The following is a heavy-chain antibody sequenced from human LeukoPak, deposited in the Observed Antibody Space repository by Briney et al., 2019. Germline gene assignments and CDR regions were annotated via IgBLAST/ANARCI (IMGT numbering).Heavy chain of an antibody. D-gene: IGHD6-13*01. J-gene: IGHJ5*02. CDR2: ISGSGGST. V-gene: IGHV3-23*01. CDR1: GFTFTSYA. Sequence: GGSLRLSSAASGFTFTSYAMSWVRQAPGKGLEWVSAISGSGGSTYYADSVKGRFTISRDNSKNTLYLQMNSLRAEDTAVYYCAKPRPSYSSSWYDHWGQGTLVTVSS. CDR3: AKPRPSYSSSWYDH.